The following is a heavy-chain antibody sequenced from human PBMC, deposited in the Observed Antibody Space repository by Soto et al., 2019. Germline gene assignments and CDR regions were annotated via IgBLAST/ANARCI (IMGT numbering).Heavy chain of an antibody. D-gene: IGHD6-19*01. J-gene: IGHJ5*02. CDR3: AKDLGSSGWFNWFNP. V-gene: IGHV3-30*18. Sequence: QVQLVESGGGVVQPGESLQVACAASGFTVATTGMHWVRQAPGKGLEWVAMISHSGTSKVYIDSVQGRFTISRDNARNNLYLQMSSLRPEDTAIYYCAKDLGSSGWFNWFNPWGQGVLVTVSS. CDR1: GFTVATTG. CDR2: ISHSGTSK.